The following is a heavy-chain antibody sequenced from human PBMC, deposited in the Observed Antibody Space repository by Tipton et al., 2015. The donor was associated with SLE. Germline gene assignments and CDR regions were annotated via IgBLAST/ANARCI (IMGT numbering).Heavy chain of an antibody. D-gene: IGHD6-19*01. CDR1: GGSISSGSYY. V-gene: IGHV4-61*02. CDR2: IYTSGST. CDR3: ARVNGGWSGVDY. Sequence: TLSLTCTVSGGSISSGSYYWSWIRQPAGKGLEWIGRIYTSGSTNYNPSPKSRVTISVDTSKNQFSLKLSSVTAADTAVYYCARVNGGWSGVDYWGQGTLVTVSS. J-gene: IGHJ4*02.